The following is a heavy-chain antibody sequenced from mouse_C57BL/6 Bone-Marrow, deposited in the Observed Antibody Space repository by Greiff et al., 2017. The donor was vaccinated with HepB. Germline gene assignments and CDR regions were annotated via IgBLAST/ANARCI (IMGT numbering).Heavy chain of an antibody. D-gene: IGHD1-1*01. V-gene: IGHV1-39*01. Sequence: VQLQQSGPELVKPGASVKISCKASGYSFTDYNMNWVKQSNGKSLEWIGVINPNYGTTSYNQKFKGKATLTVDQSSSTAYMQLNSLPSEDSAVYYCARGSYGSSFYYFDYWGQGTTLTVSS. CDR3: ARGSYGSSFYYFDY. CDR2: INPNYGTT. J-gene: IGHJ2*01. CDR1: GYSFTDYN.